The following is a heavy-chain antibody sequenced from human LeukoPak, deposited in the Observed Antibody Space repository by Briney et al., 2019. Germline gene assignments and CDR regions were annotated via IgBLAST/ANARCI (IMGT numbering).Heavy chain of an antibody. V-gene: IGHV4-59*08. Sequence: PSETLSLTCTVSGGSISSYYWSWIRQPPGKGLEWIGYIYYSGSTNYNPSLKSRVTISVDTSKNQFSLKLSSVTAADTAVYYCATSSGSYYVYSDYWGQGTLVIVSS. J-gene: IGHJ4*02. CDR3: ATSSGSYYVYSDY. CDR1: GGSISSYY. CDR2: IYYSGST. D-gene: IGHD1-26*01.